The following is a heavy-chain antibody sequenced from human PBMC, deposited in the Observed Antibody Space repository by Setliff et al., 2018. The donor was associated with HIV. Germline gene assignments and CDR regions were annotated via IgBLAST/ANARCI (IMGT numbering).Heavy chain of an antibody. Sequence: LSLSCVASGVTFSVYEMDWVRQAPGKGLEWVSHISSGATTIDYADSVKGRFTISRDDANNSLYLQMNSLRAEDTAVYYCAARNYFDSSGYQHWGQGTLVTVSS. CDR1: GVTFSVYE. D-gene: IGHD3-22*01. CDR3: AARNYFDSSGYQH. CDR2: ISSGATTI. V-gene: IGHV3-48*03. J-gene: IGHJ4*02.